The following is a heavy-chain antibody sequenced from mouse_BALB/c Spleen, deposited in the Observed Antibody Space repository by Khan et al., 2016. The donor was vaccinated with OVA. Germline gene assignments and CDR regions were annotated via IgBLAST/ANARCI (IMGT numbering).Heavy chain of an antibody. Sequence: VQLQESGPGLVKPSQFLSLTCTITGYSITSGYAWNWIRQFPGNKLEWMGYISYSGVTSYTPSLKSRISITRDTSKNQSFLQLHSVTSEDTATFYCGGRDYYGYCFDYWGQGTTLTVSS. V-gene: IGHV3-2*02. CDR3: GGRDYYGYCFDY. CDR2: ISYSGVT. CDR1: GYSITSGYA. D-gene: IGHD1-1*01. J-gene: IGHJ2*01.